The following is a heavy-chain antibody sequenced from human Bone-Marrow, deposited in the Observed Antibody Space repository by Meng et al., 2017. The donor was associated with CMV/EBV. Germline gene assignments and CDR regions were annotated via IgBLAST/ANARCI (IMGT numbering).Heavy chain of an antibody. CDR1: GFTFSSYW. V-gene: IGHV3-66*02. J-gene: IGHJ4*02. Sequence: GGSLRLSCAASGFTFSSYWMHWVRQAPGKGLEWVSVIYSGGSTYYADSVKGRFTISRDNSKNTLYLQMNSLRAEDTAVYYCARVAWELLFDYWGQGTLVTVSS. CDR3: ARVAWELLFDY. D-gene: IGHD1-26*01. CDR2: IYSGGST.